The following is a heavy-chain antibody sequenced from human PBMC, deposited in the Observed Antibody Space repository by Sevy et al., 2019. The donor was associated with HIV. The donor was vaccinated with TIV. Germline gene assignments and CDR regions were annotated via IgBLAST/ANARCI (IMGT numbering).Heavy chain of an antibody. J-gene: IGHJ4*02. CDR2: IYSGGST. V-gene: IGHV3-53*01. CDR1: GFTVSSNY. Sequence: GGSLSLSCAASGFTVSSNYMSWVRQAPGKGLEWVSVIYSGGSTYYADSVKGRFTISRDNSKNTLYLQMNSLRAEDTAVYYCARDLGPYTDLSSGYYYSYWGQGTLVTVSS. CDR3: ARDLGPYTDLSSGYYYSY. D-gene: IGHD3-22*01.